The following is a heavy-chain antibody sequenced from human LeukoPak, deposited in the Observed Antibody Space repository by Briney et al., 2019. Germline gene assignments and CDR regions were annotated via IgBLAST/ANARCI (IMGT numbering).Heavy chain of an antibody. CDR2: IHHSGSS. CDR3: AGQPIAAAGTSFIGHAFDI. V-gene: IGHV4-4*02. J-gene: IGHJ3*02. D-gene: IGHD6-13*01. CDR1: GGSIRSSNW. Sequence: SGTLSLTCAVSGGSIRSSNWWSWVRQPPHKGLEWIGEIHHSGSSNYSPSLKSRVIISLDGSKNLLSLELSSVTAADAAVYYCAGQPIAAAGTSFIGHAFDIWGQGTMVTVSS.